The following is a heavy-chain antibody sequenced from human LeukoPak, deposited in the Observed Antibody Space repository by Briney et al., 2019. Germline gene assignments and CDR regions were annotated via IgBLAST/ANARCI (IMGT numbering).Heavy chain of an antibody. Sequence: ESLKISCKGSGYSFTNYWIGWVRQMPGKGLEWTGIIYPGDSDIRYSPSFQGQVTISVDKSISTAYLQWSSLKASDSAMYYCMIADLYHSSGYYYSTWGQGTLVTVSS. J-gene: IGHJ4*02. V-gene: IGHV5-51*01. CDR3: MIADLYHSSGYYYST. CDR1: GYSFTNYW. CDR2: IYPGDSDI. D-gene: IGHD3-22*01.